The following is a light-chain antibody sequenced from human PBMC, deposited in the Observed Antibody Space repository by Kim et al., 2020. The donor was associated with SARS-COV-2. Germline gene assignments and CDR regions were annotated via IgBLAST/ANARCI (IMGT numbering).Light chain of an antibody. J-gene: IGLJ2*01. CDR1: KLGDKY. V-gene: IGLV3-1*01. CDR3: QAWDSSTVV. CDR2: QDT. Sequence: SYELTQPPSVSVSPGQTASITCSGDKLGDKYACWYQQKPGQSPVLVIYQDTERPSGIPERFSGSNYGNTATLTISGTQAMDEADYYCQAWDSSTVVFGGGTQLTVL.